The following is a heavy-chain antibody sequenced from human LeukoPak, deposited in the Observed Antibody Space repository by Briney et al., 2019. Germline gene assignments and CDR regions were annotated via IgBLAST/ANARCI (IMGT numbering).Heavy chain of an antibody. J-gene: IGHJ5*02. Sequence: GSLRLSCAASGFTVSSSYMSWVRQAPGKGLEWVSVIYSGGITYYADSVKGRFTISRDNSKNTLYLQMNSLRAEDTAIYYCASALYIGSSWPSWGQGTLVTVSS. CDR3: ASALYIGSSWPS. V-gene: IGHV3-66*02. D-gene: IGHD6-13*01. CDR1: GFTVSSSY. CDR2: IYSGGIT.